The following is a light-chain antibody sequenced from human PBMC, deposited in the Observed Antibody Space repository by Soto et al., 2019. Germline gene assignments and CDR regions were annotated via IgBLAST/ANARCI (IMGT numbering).Light chain of an antibody. CDR2: GNS. CDR3: QSYDRSLRTYV. Sequence: QSVLTQPPSVSGAPGQTVTISCSGTSSNIGAGYDVNWYRQLPGTAPKLLIYGNSNRPSGVPDRFSGSKSGTSASLAITGRQAEDEADYFCQSYDRSLRTYVFGTATKLTVL. CDR1: SSNIGAGYD. V-gene: IGLV1-40*01. J-gene: IGLJ1*01.